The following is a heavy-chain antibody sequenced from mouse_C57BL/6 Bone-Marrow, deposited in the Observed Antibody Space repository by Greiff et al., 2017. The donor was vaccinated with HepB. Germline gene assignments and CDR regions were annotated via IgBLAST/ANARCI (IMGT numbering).Heavy chain of an antibody. V-gene: IGHV1-19*01. CDR3: ARYGSSPWFAY. D-gene: IGHD1-1*01. Sequence: EVKLMESGPVLVKPGASVKMSCKASGYTFTDYYMNWVKQSHGKSLEWIGVINPYNGGTSYNQKFKGKATLTVDKSSSTAYMELNSLTSEDSAVYYCARYGSSPWFAYWGQGTLVTVSA. CDR2: INPYNGGT. J-gene: IGHJ3*01. CDR1: GYTFTDYY.